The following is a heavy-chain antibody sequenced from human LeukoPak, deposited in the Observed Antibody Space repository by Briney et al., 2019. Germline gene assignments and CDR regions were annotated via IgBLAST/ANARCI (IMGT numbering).Heavy chain of an antibody. D-gene: IGHD5-18*01. J-gene: IGHJ4*02. CDR1: GFSFSSHW. Sequence: GGSLRLSCAASGFSFSSHWMHWVRQVPGKGLVWVSRIDSDGSSTSYADSVKGRFTISRDNTKNTLYLEMNSLRAEDTALYCCARIRGYNYGFFDYWSQGTLVTVSS. V-gene: IGHV3-74*01. CDR3: ARIRGYNYGFFDY. CDR2: IDSDGSST.